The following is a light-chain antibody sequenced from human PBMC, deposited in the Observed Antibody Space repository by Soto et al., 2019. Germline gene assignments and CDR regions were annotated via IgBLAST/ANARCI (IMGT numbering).Light chain of an antibody. CDR3: QQYIISPWT. V-gene: IGKV3-20*01. Sequence: EVVMTQSPGTLSLSPGERATLSCGDGQNVGSSCLAWYQQKPGQAPRLLIYGASTRATGIPDRFSGSGSGTEYTLTISRLDPEAFAVYYCQQYIISPWTFGQGTKVEI. CDR2: GAS. CDR1: QNVGSSC. J-gene: IGKJ1*01.